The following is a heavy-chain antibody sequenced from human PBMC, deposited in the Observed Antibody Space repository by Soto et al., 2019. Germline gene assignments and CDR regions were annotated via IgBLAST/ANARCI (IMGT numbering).Heavy chain of an antibody. D-gene: IGHD1-7*01. CDR1: GVTFSNYW. V-gene: IGHV3-74*01. J-gene: IGHJ4*02. CDR2: ISTDESST. CDR3: ARDNWNSY. Sequence: PGGSLRLSCVASGVTFSNYWMHWVRQAPGKGLVWVSRISTDESSTNYADSVTGRFTISRDNAMNTLYLQMNSLRAEDTAVYYCARDNWNSYWGQGTLVTVSS.